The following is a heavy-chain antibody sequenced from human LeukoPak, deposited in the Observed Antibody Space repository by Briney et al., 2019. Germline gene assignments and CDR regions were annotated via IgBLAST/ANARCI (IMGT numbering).Heavy chain of an antibody. CDR1: GYTFTGYY. CDR2: INPNSGGT. Sequence: GASVKVSCKASGYTFTGYYMHWVRQAPGQGLEWMGWINPNSGGTNYAQKFQGRVTMTRDTSISTAYMELSRLRSDDTAVYYCARGVLVRGVIGWGYYYYMDVWGKGTTVTISS. D-gene: IGHD3-10*01. CDR3: ARGVLVRGVIGWGYYYYMDV. J-gene: IGHJ6*03. V-gene: IGHV1-2*02.